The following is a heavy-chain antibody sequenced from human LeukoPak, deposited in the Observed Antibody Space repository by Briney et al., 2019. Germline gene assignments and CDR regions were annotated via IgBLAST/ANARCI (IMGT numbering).Heavy chain of an antibody. CDR2: IYSSDTT. D-gene: IGHD3-10*01. CDR3: ARVRSYYGSVTGKSYYFDY. V-gene: IGHV4-59*01. CDR1: GDSISAYY. Sequence: SETLSLTCTVSGDSISAYYWSWIWQPPGKGLEYIGYIYSSDTTNYNPSLKSRVTILVDTSKNQFSLRLSSVTAADTAVYYCARVRSYYGSVTGKSYYFDYWGQGALVTVSS. J-gene: IGHJ4*02.